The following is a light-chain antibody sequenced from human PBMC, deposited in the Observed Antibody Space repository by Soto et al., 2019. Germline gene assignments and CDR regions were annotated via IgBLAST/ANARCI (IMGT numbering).Light chain of an antibody. V-gene: IGLV2-14*01. J-gene: IGLJ3*02. CDR3: SSFTSTHTGV. CDR1: SSDVGGYNY. Sequence: QSALTQRASVSGSPGQSITISCTGTSSDVGGYNYVSWYQQYPGKAPKLMIYEVSNRPSGVSNRFSGSKSGNTASLTISGLQAEDEADYYCSSFTSTHTGVFGVGTKLTVL. CDR2: EVS.